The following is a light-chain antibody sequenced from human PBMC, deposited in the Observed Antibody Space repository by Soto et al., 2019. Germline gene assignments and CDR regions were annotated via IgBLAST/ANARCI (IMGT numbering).Light chain of an antibody. CDR3: LLYYGGAHLV. Sequence: VVTQEPSLTVSPGGTVTLTCASSTGAVTSGNYPSWFQRKPGQAPRTLIYTTNDKHSWTPARFSGSLLGGRATLTLSGAQPEDEADYYCLLYYGGAHLVFGGGTQLTVL. J-gene: IGLJ3*02. V-gene: IGLV7-43*01. CDR1: TGAVTSGNY. CDR2: TTN.